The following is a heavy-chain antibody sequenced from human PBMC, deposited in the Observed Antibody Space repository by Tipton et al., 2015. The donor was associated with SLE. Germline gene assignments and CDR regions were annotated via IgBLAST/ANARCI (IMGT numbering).Heavy chain of an antibody. CDR2: IYYSGST. D-gene: IGHD3-22*01. CDR3: ASVPGYYDSSGTDAFDI. Sequence: TLSLTCTVSGGSISSYYWSWIRQSPGKGLEWIGYIYYSGSTNYNPSLKSRVTISVDTSKNQFSLKLSSVTAADTAVYYCASVPGYYDSSGTDAFDIWGQGTMVTVSS. J-gene: IGHJ3*02. CDR1: GGSISSYY. V-gene: IGHV4-59*01.